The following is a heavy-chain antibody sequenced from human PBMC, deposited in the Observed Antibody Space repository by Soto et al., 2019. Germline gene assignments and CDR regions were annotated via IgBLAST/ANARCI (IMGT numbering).Heavy chain of an antibody. CDR3: ARDRGVDTELDYYGMDV. CDR1: GYTFNSYY. V-gene: IGHV1-46*02. J-gene: IGHJ6*02. CDR2: INPSGGST. D-gene: IGHD2-8*02. Sequence: ASVKVSCKASGYTFNSYYMHWVRQAPGQGLEWMGIINPSGGSTSYAQKFQGRVTMTRDTSTSTVYMELSSLRSEDTAVYYCARDRGVDTELDYYGMDVWGQGTTVTVSS.